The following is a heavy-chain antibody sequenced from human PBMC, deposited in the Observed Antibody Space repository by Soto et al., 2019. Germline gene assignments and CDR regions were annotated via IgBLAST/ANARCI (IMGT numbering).Heavy chain of an antibody. CDR1: GFSLTTSAVA. Sequence: QITLKESGPTLVKPTQTLTLTCTFSGFSLTTSAVAVGWIRQPPGKALGWLAIIYGSDDKFYSPSLKSRLTITKDTSTNQVVLTMPNMDPVDTATYYCARRYDPYYFDYWGQGTLVTVSS. J-gene: IGHJ4*02. V-gene: IGHV2-5*01. CDR2: IYGSDDK. CDR3: ARRYDPYYFDY. D-gene: IGHD1-1*01.